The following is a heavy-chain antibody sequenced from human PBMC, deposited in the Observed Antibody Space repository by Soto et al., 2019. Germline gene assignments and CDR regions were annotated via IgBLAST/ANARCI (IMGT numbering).Heavy chain of an antibody. CDR1: GYTFTSYP. V-gene: IGHV1-18*01. CDR3: ATVVGAVPY. D-gene: IGHD1-26*01. J-gene: IGHJ4*02. Sequence: ASVKVSCKTSGYTFTSYPLSWVRQAPGQGLEWMGWLSVYNGNTKYAQNLQGRVTVTTDTSTDTAYMELRSLRYDDTAVYFCATVVGAVPYWGQGTLVTVSS. CDR2: LSVYNGNT.